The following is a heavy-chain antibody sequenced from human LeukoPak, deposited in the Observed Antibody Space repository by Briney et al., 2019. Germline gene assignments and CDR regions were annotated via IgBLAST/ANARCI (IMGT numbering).Heavy chain of an antibody. J-gene: IGHJ4*02. Sequence: PSETLSLTCAGSGVSISSSEWWIWVRQPPGQGLEWIGEIHRAGRTRYNPSLKSRVTISMDYSKNQFSLKLTSVTAADTAIYYCGKTDIYFNPIDYWGPGSLVTVSS. D-gene: IGHD3-9*01. CDR2: IHRAGRT. V-gene: IGHV4-4*02. CDR3: GKTDIYFNPIDY. CDR1: GVSISSSEW.